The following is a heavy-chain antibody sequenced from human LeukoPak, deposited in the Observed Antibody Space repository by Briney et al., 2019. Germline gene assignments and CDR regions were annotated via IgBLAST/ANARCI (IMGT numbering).Heavy chain of an antibody. CDR3: ARVTHIVATNDAFDI. Sequence: GRSLRLSCAASGFTFSSYGMRWVRQAPGKGVEGGAVIWYDGSNKCYADSVKGRFTISRDNSKNTLYLQMNSLRAEDTAVYYCARVTHIVATNDAFDIWGQGTMVTVSS. J-gene: IGHJ3*02. CDR2: IWYDGSNK. V-gene: IGHV3-33*01. CDR1: GFTFSSYG. D-gene: IGHD5-12*01.